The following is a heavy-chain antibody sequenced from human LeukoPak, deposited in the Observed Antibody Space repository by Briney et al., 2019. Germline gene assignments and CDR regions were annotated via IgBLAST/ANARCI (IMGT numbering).Heavy chain of an antibody. CDR3: AKDSRYSGSS. CDR2: ISGSGGST. CDR1: GFTFGDSA. J-gene: IGHJ5*02. Sequence: PGGSLRLSCTASGFTFGDSAMSWVRQAPGKGLEWGSAISGSGGSTYYADSVKGRFTISRDNSKNTLYLQMNSLRAEDTAVYYCAKDSRYSGSSWGQGTLVTVSS. D-gene: IGHD1-26*01. V-gene: IGHV3-23*01.